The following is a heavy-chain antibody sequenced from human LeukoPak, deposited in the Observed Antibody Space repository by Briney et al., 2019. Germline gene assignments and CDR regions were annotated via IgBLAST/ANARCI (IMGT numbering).Heavy chain of an antibody. V-gene: IGHV3-33*04. Sequence: PGGSLRLSCEASGFIYSHYGMHWVRQAPGKGLEWVAVIWSDGTEKYYGNAVKGRFIISRDNSRNTLYLQMNSLRGEDAAVYYCAKDAQRGFDYSNSLEYRGQGTLVTVSS. CDR3: AKDAQRGFDYSNSLEY. D-gene: IGHD4-11*01. CDR1: GFIYSHYG. J-gene: IGHJ4*02. CDR2: IWSDGTEK.